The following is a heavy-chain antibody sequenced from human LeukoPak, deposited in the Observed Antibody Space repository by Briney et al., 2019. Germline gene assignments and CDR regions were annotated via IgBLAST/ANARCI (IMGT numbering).Heavy chain of an antibody. D-gene: IGHD6-19*01. CDR3: ARDRGIAVAGGTSEY. CDR2: ISGHNGKT. V-gene: IGHV1-18*01. J-gene: IGHJ4*02. Sequence: ASVKVSCKASGYIFTNYGISWVRQAPGHGLEWMGWISGHNGKTNYAQKFKGRVTMTTDTSTNTVYMELRRLRYDDTAVYYCARDRGIAVAGGTSEYWGQGTLVTVSS. CDR1: GYIFTNYG.